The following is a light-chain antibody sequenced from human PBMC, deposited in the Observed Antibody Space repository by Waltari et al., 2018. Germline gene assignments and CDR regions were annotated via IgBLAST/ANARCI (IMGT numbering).Light chain of an antibody. CDR1: SSNIGNNY. Sequence: QSVLTQPPSVSAAPGQRVTISCSGSSSNIGNNYVSWYQQLPGTAPKLLIYDNDKRVSGIPDRFSGSKSGTSATLGISGLQTEDEADYYCGTWDTSLIAGPVFGGGTKLTVL. V-gene: IGLV1-51*01. J-gene: IGLJ3*02. CDR2: DND. CDR3: GTWDTSLIAGPV.